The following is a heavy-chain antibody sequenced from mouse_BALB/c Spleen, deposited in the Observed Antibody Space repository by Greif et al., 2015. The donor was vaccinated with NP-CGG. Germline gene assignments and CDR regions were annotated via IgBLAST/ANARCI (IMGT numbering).Heavy chain of an antibody. CDR2: ISGGGSYT. CDR1: GFTFSSYG. J-gene: IGHJ3*01. V-gene: IGHV5-9-2*01. CDR3: ARQEDQSWFAY. Sequence: EVKLMESGGGLVKPGGSLKLSCAASGFTFSSYGMSWVRQTPEKRLEWVATISGGGSYTYYPDSVKGRFTISRDNAKNNLYLQMSSLRSEDTALYYCARQEDQSWFAYWGQGTLVTVSA.